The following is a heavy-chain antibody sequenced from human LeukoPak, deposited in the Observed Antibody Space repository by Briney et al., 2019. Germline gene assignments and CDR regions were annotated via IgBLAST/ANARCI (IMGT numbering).Heavy chain of an antibody. Sequence: PSETLSLTCTVSGGSVSSGSYYWSWIRQPPGKGLEWIGFIYYSGSINYNPSLKSRVTISVDTSKNQFSLKLSSVTAADTAVYYCARREYYGSESYPHYGMDVWGQGTTVTVSS. D-gene: IGHD3-10*01. V-gene: IGHV4-61*01. CDR3: ARREYYGSESYPHYGMDV. CDR2: IYYSGSI. CDR1: GGSVSSGSYY. J-gene: IGHJ6*02.